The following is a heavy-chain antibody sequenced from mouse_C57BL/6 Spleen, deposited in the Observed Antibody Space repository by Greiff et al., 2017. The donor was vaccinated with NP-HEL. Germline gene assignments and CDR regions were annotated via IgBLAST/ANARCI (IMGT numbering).Heavy chain of an antibody. D-gene: IGHD1-1*01. CDR1: GYTFTNYW. J-gene: IGHJ4*01. V-gene: IGHV1-63*01. Sequence: QVQLQQSGAELVRPGTSVKMSCKASGYTFTNYWIGWAKQRPGHGLEWIGDIYPGGGYTNYNEKFKGKATLTADKSSSTAYMQFSSLTSEDSAIYYCARFHGSSYDYAMDYWGQGTSVTVSS. CDR2: IYPGGGYT. CDR3: ARFHGSSYDYAMDY.